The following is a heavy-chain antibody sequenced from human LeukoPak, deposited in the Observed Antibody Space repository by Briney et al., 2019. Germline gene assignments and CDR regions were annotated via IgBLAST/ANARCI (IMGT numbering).Heavy chain of an antibody. J-gene: IGHJ3*02. Sequence: PRGSLRLSCAASGFTFSSYWMHWVRQAPGKGLVWVSRINRDGSSTSYADSVKGRFTISRDNAKNTLYLQMNSLRAEDTAVYYCARDLWAGGTGPFDAFDIWGQGTMVTVSS. CDR1: GFTFSSYW. CDR2: INRDGSST. V-gene: IGHV3-74*01. D-gene: IGHD1-26*01. CDR3: ARDLWAGGTGPFDAFDI.